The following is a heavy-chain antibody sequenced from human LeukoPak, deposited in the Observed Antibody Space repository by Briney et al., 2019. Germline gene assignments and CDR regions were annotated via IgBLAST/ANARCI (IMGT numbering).Heavy chain of an antibody. Sequence: GGSLRLSCAASGFTFSDYYMSWIGQAPGKGLEWVSYISSSSSYTNYADSVKGRFTISRDNAKNSLYLQMNSLRAEDTAVYYCASHRPMYSSGWYGSLPYYFDYWGQGPVVPVSS. V-gene: IGHV3-11*03. CDR3: ASHRPMYSSGWYGSLPYYFDY. J-gene: IGHJ4*02. CDR1: GFTFSDYY. D-gene: IGHD6-19*01. CDR2: ISSSSSYT.